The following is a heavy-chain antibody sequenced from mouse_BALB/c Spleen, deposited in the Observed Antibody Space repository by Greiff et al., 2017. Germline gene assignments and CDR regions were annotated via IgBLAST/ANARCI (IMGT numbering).Heavy chain of an antibody. V-gene: IGHV5-17*02. D-gene: IGHD2-1*01. CDR3: ARCYYGNYAKYFDV. Sequence: EVQVVESGGGLVQPGGSRKLSCAASGFTFSSFGMHWVRQAPEKGLEWVAYISSGSSTIYYADTVKGRFTISRDNPKNTLFLQMTSLRSEDTAMYYCARCYYGNYAKYFDVWGAGTTVTVSS. J-gene: IGHJ1*01. CDR1: GFTFSSFG. CDR2: ISSGSSTI.